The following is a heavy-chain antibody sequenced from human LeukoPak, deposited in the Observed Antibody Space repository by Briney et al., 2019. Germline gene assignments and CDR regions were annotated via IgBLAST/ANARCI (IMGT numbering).Heavy chain of an antibody. D-gene: IGHD1-26*01. Sequence: PGGSLRLSCAASGFTFSNYWMHRVRQAPGKGLMGVLRLNSDESRLNYADPVRGRFTIYSDNAENTLYLQMNSLRAEDTAVYYCARALGSNSDFWGQGTLVTVSS. V-gene: IGHV3-74*01. J-gene: IGHJ4*02. CDR3: ARALGSNSDF. CDR2: LNSDESRL. CDR1: GFTFSNYW.